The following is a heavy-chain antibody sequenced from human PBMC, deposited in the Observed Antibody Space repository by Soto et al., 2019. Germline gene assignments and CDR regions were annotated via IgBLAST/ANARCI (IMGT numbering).Heavy chain of an antibody. Sequence: QVQLVQSGAEVKKPGASVKVSCKASGYTFTSYGITWVRQAPGQGLEWMGLIRAYNGNTNYAQKLQGRVTMTTDTPTSTAYMELRSLRSDHTPVYYCARDLPTMDVWGQGTTVTVSS. V-gene: IGHV1-18*01. CDR1: GYTFTSYG. J-gene: IGHJ6*02. CDR2: IRAYNGNT. CDR3: ARDLPTMDV.